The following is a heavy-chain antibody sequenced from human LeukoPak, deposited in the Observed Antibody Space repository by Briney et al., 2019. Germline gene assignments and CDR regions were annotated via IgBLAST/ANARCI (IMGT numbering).Heavy chain of an antibody. V-gene: IGHV3-30*04. CDR1: GFTFSSYA. CDR2: ISYDGSNK. D-gene: IGHD6-19*01. J-gene: IGHJ4*02. CDR3: ARDSTGYKAVAGTFDY. Sequence: GGSLRPSCAASGFTFSSYAMHWVRQAPGKGLEWVAVISYDGSNKYYADSVKGRFTISRDNSKNTLYLQMNSLRAEDTAVYYCARDSTGYKAVAGTFDYWGQGTLVTVSS.